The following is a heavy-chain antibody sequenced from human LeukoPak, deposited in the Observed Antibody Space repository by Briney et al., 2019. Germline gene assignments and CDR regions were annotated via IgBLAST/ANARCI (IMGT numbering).Heavy chain of an antibody. CDR1: GGSFSGYY. J-gene: IGHJ6*03. Sequence: MPSETLSLTCAVYGGSFSGYYWSWIRQPPGKGLEWIREINHSGSANYNPSLKSRVTISVDTSKNQFSLKLSSVTAADTAVYYCARGRDYYYYMDVWGKGTTVTVSS. V-gene: IGHV4-34*01. CDR2: INHSGSA. CDR3: ARGRDYYYYMDV.